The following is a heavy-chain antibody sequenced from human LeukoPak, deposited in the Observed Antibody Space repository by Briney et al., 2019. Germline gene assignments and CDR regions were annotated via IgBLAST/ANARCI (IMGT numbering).Heavy chain of an antibody. CDR2: ISWNSGSI. V-gene: IGHV3-9*01. CDR3: AKADCSSTSCYTVDY. D-gene: IGHD2-2*02. Sequence: PGGSLRLSCAASGFTFDDYAMHWVRQAPGKGLEWVSGISWNSGSIGYADSVKGRFTISRDNAKNSLYLQTNSLRAEDTALYYCAKADCSSTSCYTVDYWGQGTLVTVSS. CDR1: GFTFDDYA. J-gene: IGHJ4*02.